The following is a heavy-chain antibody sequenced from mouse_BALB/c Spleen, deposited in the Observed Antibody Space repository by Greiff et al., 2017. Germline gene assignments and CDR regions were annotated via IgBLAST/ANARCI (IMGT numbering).Heavy chain of an antibody. CDR1: GYTFTDYE. CDR2: IDPETGGT. V-gene: IGHV1-15*01. Sequence: QVQLKQSGAELVRPGASVTLSCKASGYTFTDYEMHWVKQTPVHGLEWIGAIDPETGGTAYNQKFKGQATLTADKSSSTAYIELRSLTSEDSAVYYCTDGSPFDYWGQGTLVTVSA. D-gene: IGHD1-1*01. J-gene: IGHJ3*01. CDR3: TDGSPFDY.